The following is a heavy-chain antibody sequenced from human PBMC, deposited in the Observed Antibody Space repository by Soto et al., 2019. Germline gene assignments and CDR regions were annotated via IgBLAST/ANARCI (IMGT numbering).Heavy chain of an antibody. Sequence: QVQLVQSGAEVKKPGSSVKVSCKASGGTFSSYAISWVRQAPGQGLEWMGGIIPIFGIANYAQKFQGRVTITADKSTSTAYMELSKLSTEDPAVYYCASSLGGGNSGGLDYWGQGTLVTVSS. CDR2: IIPIFGIA. CDR3: ASSLGGGNSGGLDY. V-gene: IGHV1-69*17. CDR1: GGTFSSYA. D-gene: IGHD2-21*02. J-gene: IGHJ4*02.